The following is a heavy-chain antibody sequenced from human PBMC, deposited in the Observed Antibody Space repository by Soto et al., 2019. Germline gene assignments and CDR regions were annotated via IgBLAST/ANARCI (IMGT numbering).Heavy chain of an antibody. CDR3: AKDPGCWGTGGVWCMQAYYYGMDV. CDR1: GFTFSSYA. CDR2: ISGSGGST. V-gene: IGHV3-23*01. J-gene: IGHJ6*02. Sequence: EVQLLESGGGLVQPGGSLRLSCAASGFTFSSYAMSWVRQAPGKGLEWVSAISGSGGSTYYADSVKGRFTISRDNSKNTLYLQMNSLRAEDTAVYYCAKDPGCWGTGGVWCMQAYYYGMDVWGQGTTVTVSS. D-gene: IGHD2-8*02.